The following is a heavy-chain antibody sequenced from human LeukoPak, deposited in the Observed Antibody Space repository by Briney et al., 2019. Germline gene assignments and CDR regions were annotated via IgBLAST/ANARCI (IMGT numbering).Heavy chain of an antibody. CDR1: GLTFSTSA. D-gene: IGHD2/OR15-2a*01. V-gene: IGHV1-58*02. CDR3: ATQPPGYFPYMDV. Sequence: SVKVSCKASGLTFSTSAIQWVRQARGQRLEWIGWIVVGTGKTKYSQEFQERVTITTDMSTSTVYMDSRVLRSDDTAVYFCATQPPGYFPYMDVWGKGTTITVSS. CDR2: IVVGTGKT. J-gene: IGHJ6*03.